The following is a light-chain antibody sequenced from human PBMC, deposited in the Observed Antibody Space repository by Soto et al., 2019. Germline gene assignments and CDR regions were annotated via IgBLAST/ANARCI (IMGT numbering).Light chain of an antibody. V-gene: IGKV1-39*01. CDR3: QQSYSTPPT. J-gene: IGKJ1*01. CDR1: QSISGY. Sequence: DIQMTQSPSSLFASVGDRVTVTCRASQSISGYLNWYQQKPGKAPKVLIYAASNLRSGVPSRFSGSGSGTDFTLTISSLQPEDFATYYCQQSYSTPPTFGHGTKVEIK. CDR2: AAS.